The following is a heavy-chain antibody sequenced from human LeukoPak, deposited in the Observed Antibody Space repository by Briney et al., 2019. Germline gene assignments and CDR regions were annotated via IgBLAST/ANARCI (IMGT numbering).Heavy chain of an antibody. CDR2: INHSGST. V-gene: IGHV4-34*01. D-gene: IGHD6-19*01. J-gene: IGHJ4*02. Sequence: PSETLSLTCAVYGGSFSGYYWSWIRQPPGKGLEWIGEINHSGSTNYNPSLKSRVTISVDTSKNQFSLKLSSVTAADTAVYYCARGPWAGAGKNFYYWGQGTLVTGPS. CDR1: GGSFSGYY. CDR3: ARGPWAGAGKNFYY.